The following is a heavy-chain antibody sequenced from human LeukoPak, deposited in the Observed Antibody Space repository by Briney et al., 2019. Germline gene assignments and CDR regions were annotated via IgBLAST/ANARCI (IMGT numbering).Heavy chain of an antibody. Sequence: SVKLSCKASGYTFTSYGISWVRQAPGQGLEWMGWISAYNGNTNYAQKLQGIVTMTTDTSTSTAYMELRSLRSDDTAVYYCARESTVTTYFDYWGQGTIVTVSS. CDR1: GYTFTSYG. J-gene: IGHJ4*02. D-gene: IGHD4-17*01. CDR3: ARESTVTTYFDY. CDR2: ISAYNGNT. V-gene: IGHV1-18*01.